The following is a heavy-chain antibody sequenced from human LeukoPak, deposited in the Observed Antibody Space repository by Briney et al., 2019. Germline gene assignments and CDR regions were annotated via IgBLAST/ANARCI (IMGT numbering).Heavy chain of an antibody. CDR1: GGTFSSYA. D-gene: IGHD3-22*01. J-gene: IGHJ4*02. Sequence: SVTVSCTASGGTFSSYAISWVRQAPGQGLEWMGGIIPIFGTANYAQKFQGRVTITADESTSTAYMELSSLRSEDTAVYYCARERRDYYDSSGHFDYWGQGTLVTVSS. CDR3: ARERRDYYDSSGHFDY. CDR2: IIPIFGTA. V-gene: IGHV1-69*13.